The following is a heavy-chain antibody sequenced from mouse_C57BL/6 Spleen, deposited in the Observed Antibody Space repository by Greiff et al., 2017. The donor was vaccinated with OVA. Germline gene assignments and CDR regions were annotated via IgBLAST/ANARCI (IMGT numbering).Heavy chain of an antibody. Sequence: QVQLQQPGAELVKPGASVKMSCKASGYTFTSYWITWVKQRPGQGLEWIGEIYPGSGSTNYNEKFKGKATLTVDTASSTAYMQLSSLTSEDSAVYYCARSYSNYFDYWGQGTTLTVSS. V-gene: IGHV1-55*01. CDR2: IYPGSGST. D-gene: IGHD2-5*01. CDR3: ARSYSNYFDY. CDR1: GYTFTSYW. J-gene: IGHJ2*01.